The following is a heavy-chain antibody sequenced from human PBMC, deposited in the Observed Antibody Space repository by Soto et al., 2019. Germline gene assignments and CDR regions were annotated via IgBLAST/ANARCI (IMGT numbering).Heavy chain of an antibody. V-gene: IGHV1-46*01. CDR3: ARDRIGGYKSYYFDY. J-gene: IGHJ4*02. CDR2: INPSGGST. CDR1: GYTFTSYY. Sequence: ASVKVSCKASGYTFTSYYMHWVRQAPGQGPEWMGIINPSGGSTSYAQKFQGRVTMTRDTSTSTVYMELSSLRSEDTAVYYCARDRIGGYKSYYFDYWGQGTLVTVSS. D-gene: IGHD5-12*01.